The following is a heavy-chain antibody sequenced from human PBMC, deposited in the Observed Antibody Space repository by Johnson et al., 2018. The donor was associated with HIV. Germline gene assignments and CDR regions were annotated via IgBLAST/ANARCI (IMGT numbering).Heavy chain of an antibody. V-gene: IGHV3-30*04. CDR3: ARDNIYGSAWGDAFDV. D-gene: IGHD6-19*01. CDR2: ISYDGSNK. CDR1: GFTFSSYA. J-gene: IGHJ3*01. Sequence: QVQLVESGGGVVQPGRSLRLSCAASGFTFSSYAMHWVRQAPGKGLEWVASISYDGSNKYYADSVKGRFTISRDNAKNSLYLKMNSLRAEDTALYYCARDNIYGSAWGDAFDVWGQGTMVTVSS.